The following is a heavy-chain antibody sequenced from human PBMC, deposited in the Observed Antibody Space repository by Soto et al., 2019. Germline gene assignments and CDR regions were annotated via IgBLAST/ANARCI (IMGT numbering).Heavy chain of an antibody. Sequence: EVQLLASGGGLAQPGGSLRLSCAASGFTFSSCAMHWVRQAPGKGLEWDSVISGSVGTTYYADSVKGRFTVSRDNSKNTLYLQMNSLRAEDTAVYYFTTSLPLSHYDFWSGFFDYWGQGTLVTVSS. J-gene: IGHJ4*02. V-gene: IGHV3-23*01. CDR1: GFTFSSCA. D-gene: IGHD3-3*01. CDR3: TTSLPLSHYDFWSGFFDY. CDR2: ISGSVGTT.